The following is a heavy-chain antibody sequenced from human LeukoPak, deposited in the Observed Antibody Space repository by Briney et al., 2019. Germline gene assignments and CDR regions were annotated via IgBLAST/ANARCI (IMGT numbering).Heavy chain of an antibody. Sequence: GGSLRLSCAASGFTFSNAWMSWVRQAPGKGLEWVGRIKSKTDGGTTDYAAPVKGRFTISRDDSKNTLYLQMNSLKTEDTAVYYCTTDLWVATPPASPADYWGQGTLVTVSS. CDR1: GFTFSNAW. D-gene: IGHD5-12*01. CDR3: TTDLWVATPPASPADY. V-gene: IGHV3-15*01. J-gene: IGHJ4*02. CDR2: IKSKTDGGTT.